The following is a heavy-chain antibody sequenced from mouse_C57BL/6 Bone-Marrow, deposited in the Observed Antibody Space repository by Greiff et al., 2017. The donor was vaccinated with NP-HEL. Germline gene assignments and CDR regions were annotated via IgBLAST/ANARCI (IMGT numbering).Heavy chain of an antibody. J-gene: IGHJ4*01. CDR3: AREDLTTVVDYYYAMDY. CDR2: IDPSDSEP. V-gene: IGHV1-52*01. Sequence: QVQLQQPGAELVRPGSSVKLSCKASGYTFTSYWMHWVKQRPIQGLEWIGNIDPSDSEPHYNQKFKDKATLTVDKSSSTAYMQLSSLTSEDSAVYYCAREDLTTVVDYYYAMDYWGQGTSVTVSS. D-gene: IGHD1-1*01. CDR1: GYTFTSYW.